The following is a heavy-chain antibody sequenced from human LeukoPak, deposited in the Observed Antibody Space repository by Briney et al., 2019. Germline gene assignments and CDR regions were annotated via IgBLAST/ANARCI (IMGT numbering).Heavy chain of an antibody. CDR3: TTLDIVVVPAVLGAYYYYMDV. D-gene: IGHD2-2*03. Sequence: GRSLRLSCTAFGFTFGDYAMSWFRQAPGKGLEWVGFIRSKAYGGTTEYAASVKGRFTISRDDSKSIAYLQMNSLKTEDTAVYYCTTLDIVVVPAVLGAYYYYMDVWGKGTTVTVSS. CDR1: GFTFGDYA. J-gene: IGHJ6*03. V-gene: IGHV3-49*03. CDR2: IRSKAYGGTT.